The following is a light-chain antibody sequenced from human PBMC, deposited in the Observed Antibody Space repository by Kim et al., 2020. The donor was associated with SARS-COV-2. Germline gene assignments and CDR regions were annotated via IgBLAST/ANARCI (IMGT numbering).Light chain of an antibody. Sequence: LSSGESATLSCRASQSVTSSYLAWYQHKPGQAPRLLIYGAFSRATGIPDRFSGSGSGTDFTLTISRLEPEDFAVYHCHQYGSSPQTFGQGTKLEI. CDR1: QSVTSSY. CDR3: HQYGSSPQT. CDR2: GAF. J-gene: IGKJ2*01. V-gene: IGKV3-20*01.